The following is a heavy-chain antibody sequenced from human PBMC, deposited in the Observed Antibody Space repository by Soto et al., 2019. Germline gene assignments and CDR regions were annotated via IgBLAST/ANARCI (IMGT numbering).Heavy chain of an antibody. D-gene: IGHD1-1*01. CDR3: ARDEGLEATGAFDI. Sequence: TLSLTCTVSGGSISSGGYYWSGIRQHPGKGLEWIGYIYYSGSTYYNPSLKSRVTISVDTSKNQFSLKLSSVTAADTAVYYCARDEGLEATGAFDIWGQGTMVTVSS. CDR2: IYYSGST. J-gene: IGHJ3*02. V-gene: IGHV4-31*03. CDR1: GGSISSGGYY.